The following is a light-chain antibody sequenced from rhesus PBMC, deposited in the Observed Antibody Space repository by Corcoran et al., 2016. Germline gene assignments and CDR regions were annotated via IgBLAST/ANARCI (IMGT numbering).Light chain of an antibody. J-gene: IGKJ3*01. V-gene: IGKV1-74*01. CDR1: ENVNNY. CDR3: QHGYGTPFT. Sequence: DIQMTQSPSSLSASVGDRVTITCRASENVNNYLNWSQQKPGKVPRLLIYKASTLQSGVPSRFSGSGCGTDYTFSISSLQPEDVATYYCQHGYGTPFTFGPGTKLDIK. CDR2: KAS.